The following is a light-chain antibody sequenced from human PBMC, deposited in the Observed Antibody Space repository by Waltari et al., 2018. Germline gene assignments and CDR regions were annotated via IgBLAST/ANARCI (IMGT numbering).Light chain of an antibody. Sequence: QLVLTQSPSASASLGASVKLTCTLSSGHSSNVIAWHQQQPEQGPRYLMKVNSAGSHSKGDKIPDRFSGSSSGAEHYLPISSLQSEDEADYYCQTGGHGTWVFGGGTKLTVL. CDR1: SGHSSNV. J-gene: IGLJ3*02. CDR2: VNSAGSH. CDR3: QTGGHGTWV. V-gene: IGLV4-69*01.